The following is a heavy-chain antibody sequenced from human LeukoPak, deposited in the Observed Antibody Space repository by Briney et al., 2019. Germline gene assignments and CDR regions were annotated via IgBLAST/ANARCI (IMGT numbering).Heavy chain of an antibody. Sequence: PSETLSLTCTVSGGSISSGGYYWSWIRQHPGKGLEWIGYIYYSGSTYYNPSLKSRVTISVDTSKNQFSLKLSSVTAADTAVYYCARAYYDFWSGYLPSWFDPWGQGTLVTGSS. CDR1: GGSISSGGYY. V-gene: IGHV4-31*03. D-gene: IGHD3-3*01. CDR3: ARAYYDFWSGYLPSWFDP. J-gene: IGHJ5*02. CDR2: IYYSGST.